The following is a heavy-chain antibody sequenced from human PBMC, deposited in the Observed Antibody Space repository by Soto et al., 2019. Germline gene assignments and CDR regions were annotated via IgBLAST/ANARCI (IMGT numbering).Heavy chain of an antibody. CDR3: ARPHYDSSGYSDLGAFDI. Sequence: PGESLKISCKGSGYSFTSYWISWVRQMPGKGLEWMGRIDPSDSYTNYSPSFQGHVTISADKSISTAYLQWSSLKASDTAMYYCARPHYDSSGYSDLGAFDIWGQGTMVTVSS. CDR2: IDPSDSYT. V-gene: IGHV5-10-1*01. D-gene: IGHD3-22*01. CDR1: GYSFTSYW. J-gene: IGHJ3*02.